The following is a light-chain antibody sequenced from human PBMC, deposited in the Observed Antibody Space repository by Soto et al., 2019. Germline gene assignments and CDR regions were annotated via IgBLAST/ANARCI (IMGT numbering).Light chain of an antibody. J-gene: IGKJ4*01. Sequence: EKVMTQSPATLSVSPGERATLSCRASQSVSINLAWYQQKPGQAPRLLIYGASTRATAIPARFSGSGSGTDYTLTISSLQSEDFALYYCQQYNNWPLTFGGGTKVEIK. CDR3: QQYNNWPLT. CDR1: QSVSIN. CDR2: GAS. V-gene: IGKV3-15*01.